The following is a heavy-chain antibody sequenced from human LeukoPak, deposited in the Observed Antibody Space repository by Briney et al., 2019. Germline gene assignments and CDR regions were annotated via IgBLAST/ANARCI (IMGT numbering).Heavy chain of an antibody. V-gene: IGHV1-69*13. CDR3: ARDSHLTMIVVARTPADYYYYGMDV. Sequence: GASVKVSCKASGYTFTSYGISWVRQAPGQGLEWMGGIIPIFGTANYAQKFQGRVTITADESTSTAYMELSSLRSEDTVVYYCARDSHLTMIVVARTPADYYYYGMDVWGQGTTVTVSS. CDR2: IIPIFGTA. J-gene: IGHJ6*02. CDR1: GYTFTSYG. D-gene: IGHD3-22*01.